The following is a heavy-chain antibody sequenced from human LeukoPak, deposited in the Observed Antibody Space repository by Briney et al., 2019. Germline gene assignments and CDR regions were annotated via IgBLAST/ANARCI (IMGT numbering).Heavy chain of an antibody. J-gene: IGHJ5*02. CDR2: IYTSGNT. V-gene: IGHV4-59*10. CDR1: GGSFSGYY. Sequence: SETLSLTCAVYGGSFSGYYWSWIRQPAGKGLEWIGRIYTSGNTNYNPSLKSRVTISVDTSKIQFSLKLSSVTAADTAVYYCARGDYYDSSGYYSLNWFDPWGQGTLVTVSS. CDR3: ARGDYYDSSGYYSLNWFDP. D-gene: IGHD3-22*01.